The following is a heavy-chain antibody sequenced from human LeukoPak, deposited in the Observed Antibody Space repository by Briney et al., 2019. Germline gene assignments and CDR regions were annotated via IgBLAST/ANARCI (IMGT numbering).Heavy chain of an antibody. J-gene: IGHJ5*02. Sequence: ASVKVSCKASGYTFTSYAMHWVRQATGQRLEWMGWINAGNGNTKYSQKFQGRVTITRDTSASTAYMELSSLRSEDTAVYYCARGGIAVALVQFDPWGQGTLVTVSS. V-gene: IGHV1-3*01. CDR2: INAGNGNT. CDR3: ARGGIAVALVQFDP. D-gene: IGHD6-19*01. CDR1: GYTFTSYA.